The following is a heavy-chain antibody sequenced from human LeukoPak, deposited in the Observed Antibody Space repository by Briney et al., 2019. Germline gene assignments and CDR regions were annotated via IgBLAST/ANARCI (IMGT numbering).Heavy chain of an antibody. CDR2: ISAYNGNT. CDR1: GYTFTGYY. CDR3: ARWTSTLNAFDI. Sequence: GASVKVSCKASGYTFTGYYIHWVRRAPGQGLEWMGWISAYNGNTNYAQKLQGRVTMTTDTSTSTAYMELRSLRSDDTAVYYCARWTSTLNAFDIWGQGTMVTVSS. D-gene: IGHD2-2*01. V-gene: IGHV1-18*04. J-gene: IGHJ3*02.